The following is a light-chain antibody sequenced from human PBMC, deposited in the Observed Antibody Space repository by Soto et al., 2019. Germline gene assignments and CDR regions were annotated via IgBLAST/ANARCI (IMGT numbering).Light chain of an antibody. CDR1: QSVSSSY. V-gene: IGKV3-20*01. Sequence: EIVLTQSPATLSLSLGERATISCRASQSVSSSYLAWYQQKPGQAPRLLIYGASSRDTGIPDRFSGSGSGTDFTLTISRLEPEDFAVYYCQQYGSSPRTFGQGTKVDIK. J-gene: IGKJ1*01. CDR3: QQYGSSPRT. CDR2: GAS.